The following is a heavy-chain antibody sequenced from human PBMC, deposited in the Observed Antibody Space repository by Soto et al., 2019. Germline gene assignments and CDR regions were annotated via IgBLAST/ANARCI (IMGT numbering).Heavy chain of an antibody. CDR1: GFTFSSYS. CDR2: ISSSSSTI. J-gene: IGHJ4*02. D-gene: IGHD5-12*01. Sequence: TGGSLRLSCAASGFTFSSYSMNWVRQAPGKGLEWVSYISSSSSTIYYADSVKGRFTISRDNAKNSLYLQMNSLRAEDTAVYYCAREEWLRHFDYWGQGTLVTVSS. CDR3: AREEWLRHFDY. V-gene: IGHV3-48*01.